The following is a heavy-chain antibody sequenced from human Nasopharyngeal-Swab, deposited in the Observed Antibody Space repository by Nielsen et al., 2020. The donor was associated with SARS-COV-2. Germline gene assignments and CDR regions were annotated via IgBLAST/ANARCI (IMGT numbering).Heavy chain of an antibody. CDR3: ARLLGSRTSWYSTNYFDY. CDR1: GFSLSTSGVG. D-gene: IGHD6-13*01. J-gene: IGHJ4*02. CDR2: IYWDEDK. Sequence: SGPTLVKPTQTLTLTCTFSGFSLSTSGVGVGWSRPPPGKALEWLAVIYWDEDKRYSPSLKTRLTITKDTSKNLVLLTVTNVDPVDTATYFCARLLGSRTSWYSTNYFDYWGQGTLVTVSS. V-gene: IGHV2-5*02.